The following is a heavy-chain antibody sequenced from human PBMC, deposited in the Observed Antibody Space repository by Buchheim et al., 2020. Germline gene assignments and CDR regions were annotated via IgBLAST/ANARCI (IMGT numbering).Heavy chain of an antibody. V-gene: IGHV3-30-3*01. J-gene: IGHJ6*02. CDR3: ARAVSSSSWRYYYYYGMDV. D-gene: IGHD6-13*01. Sequence: QVQLVESGGGVVQPGRSLRLSCAASGFTFSSYAMHWVRQAPGKGLEWVAVISYDGSNKYYADSVKGRFTISRDNSKKPLYLQMNSLRAEDTAVYYCARAVSSSSWRYYYYYGMDVWGQGTT. CDR1: GFTFSSYA. CDR2: ISYDGSNK.